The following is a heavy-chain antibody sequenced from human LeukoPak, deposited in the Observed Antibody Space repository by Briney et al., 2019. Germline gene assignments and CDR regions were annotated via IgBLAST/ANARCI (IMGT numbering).Heavy chain of an antibody. CDR2: IYTSGST. V-gene: IGHV4-4*07. D-gene: IGHD6-19*01. J-gene: IGHJ5*02. Sequence: PSETLSLTCTVSGGSISSYYWSWIQQPAGKGLEWIGRIYTSGSTNYNPSLKSRVTMSVDTSKNQFSLNLSSVTAADTAVYYCARVLAVAGTSWFDPWGQGTLVTVSS. CDR3: ARVLAVAGTSWFDP. CDR1: GGSISSYY.